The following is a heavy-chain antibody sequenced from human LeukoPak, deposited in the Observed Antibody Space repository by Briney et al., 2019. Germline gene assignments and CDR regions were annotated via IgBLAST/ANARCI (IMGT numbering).Heavy chain of an antibody. V-gene: IGHV1-2*02. J-gene: IGHJ5*02. D-gene: IGHD3-9*01. CDR2: INPNSGGT. CDR3: AREEGDDYDILTGYYPDWFDP. Sequence: APVKVSCKASGYTFTGYYMHWVRQAPGQGLEWMGWINPNSGGTNYAQKFQGRVTMTRDTSISTAYMELSRLRSDDTAVYYCAREEGDDYDILTGYYPDWFDPWGQGTLVTVSS. CDR1: GYTFTGYY.